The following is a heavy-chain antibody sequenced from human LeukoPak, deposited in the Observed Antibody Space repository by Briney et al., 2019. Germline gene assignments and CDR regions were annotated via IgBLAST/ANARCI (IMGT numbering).Heavy chain of an antibody. CDR3: ARRAGEYSHPYDY. J-gene: IGHJ4*02. CDR2: IYSGGNT. CDR1: GFTVSSNS. V-gene: IGHV3-53*01. D-gene: IGHD2-15*01. Sequence: EGSLRLSCTVSGFTVSSNSWSWVRQAPGKGLEWVSFIYSGGNTHYSDSVKGRFTLSRDNSKNTLYLQMNSLRAEDTAIYYCARRAGEYSHPYDYWGQGTLVTVSS.